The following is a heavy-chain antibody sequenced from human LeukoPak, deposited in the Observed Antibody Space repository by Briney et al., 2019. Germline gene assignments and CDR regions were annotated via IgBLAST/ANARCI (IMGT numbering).Heavy chain of an antibody. CDR2: ISSSSSYT. D-gene: IGHD5-12*01. V-gene: IGHV3-11*06. CDR3: ARFKREWLRSEYYFDY. Sequence: GGSLRLSRVPSVFSFSDYYMSWIRQAPGKELERVSYISSSSSYTNYPDSVKGRFTISRDNAKNSLYLQMNSLRAEDTAVYYCARFKREWLRSEYYFDYWGQGTLVTVSS. J-gene: IGHJ4*02. CDR1: VFSFSDYY.